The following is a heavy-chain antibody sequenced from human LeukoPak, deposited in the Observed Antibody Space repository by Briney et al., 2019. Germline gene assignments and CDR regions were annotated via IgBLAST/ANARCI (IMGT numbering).Heavy chain of an antibody. V-gene: IGHV3-11*04. CDR2: ISSSGSTI. J-gene: IGHJ5*02. CDR1: GFTFSDYY. Sequence: GGSLRLSCAASGFTFSDYYMSWIRQAPGKGLEWVSYISSSGSTIYYADSVKGRFTISRDNSKNTLYLQMNSLRAEDTAVYYCAKEAASPPEDWFDPWGQGTLVTVSS. CDR3: AKEAASPPEDWFDP. D-gene: IGHD6-25*01.